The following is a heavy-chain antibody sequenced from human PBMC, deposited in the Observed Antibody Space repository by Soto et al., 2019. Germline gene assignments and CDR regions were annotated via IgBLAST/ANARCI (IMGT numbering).Heavy chain of an antibody. CDR1: GFTFSNAW. V-gene: IGHV3-15*07. D-gene: IGHD6-19*01. CDR3: TTDPAQWLVLDAFDI. CDR2: IKSKTDGGTT. J-gene: IGHJ3*02. Sequence: EVQLVESGGGLVKPGGSLRLSCAASGFTFSNAWMNWVRQAPGKGLEWVGRIKSKTDGGTTDYAAPVKGRFTISRDDSKNTLYLQMNSLKTEDTAVYYCTTDPAQWLVLDAFDIWGQGTMVTVSS.